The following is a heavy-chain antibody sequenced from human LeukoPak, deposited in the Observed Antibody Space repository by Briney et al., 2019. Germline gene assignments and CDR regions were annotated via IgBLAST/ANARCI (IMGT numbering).Heavy chain of an antibody. CDR2: ISMTGSI. Sequence: SETLSLTCTVSGGSISSYYWSWIRQPPGKGLEWIGRISMTGSINYNASLKSRVTMSVDTSKNQFSLKLSSVTAADTAMYYCARDFYGGRSDAFDIWGQGTMVIVSS. D-gene: IGHD4-23*01. J-gene: IGHJ3*02. CDR3: ARDFYGGRSDAFDI. V-gene: IGHV4-4*07. CDR1: GGSISSYY.